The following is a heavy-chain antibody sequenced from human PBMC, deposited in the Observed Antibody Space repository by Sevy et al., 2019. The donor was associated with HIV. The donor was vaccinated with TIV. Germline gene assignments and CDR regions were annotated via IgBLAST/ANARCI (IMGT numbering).Heavy chain of an antibody. V-gene: IGHV4-59*01. Sequence: SETLSLTCTVSGASISNYYWSWIRQPPGKGLEWIAYLYYGGRTNYNPSLKSRVTISVDKSKNQFSLKLSSVTAADTAVYYCARAPPVRSGDDSLNWFDPWGQGTLVTVSS. J-gene: IGHJ5*02. D-gene: IGHD5-12*01. CDR2: LYYGGRT. CDR1: GASISNYY. CDR3: ARAPPVRSGDDSLNWFDP.